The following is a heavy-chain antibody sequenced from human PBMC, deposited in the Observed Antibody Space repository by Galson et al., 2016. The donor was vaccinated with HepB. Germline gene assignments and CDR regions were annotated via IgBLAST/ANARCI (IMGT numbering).Heavy chain of an antibody. CDR1: GGSVSSYY. Sequence: SETLSLTCTVSGGSVSSYYWNWIRQPAGKGLEWIGLIYITGSTNYNPSLKSRVTMSVDTSKNQFSLKLSSVTAADTAVYYCARRDDSGWEDYFDLWGRGTLVSVSS. CDR2: IYITGST. J-gene: IGHJ2*01. CDR3: ARRDDSGWEDYFDL. D-gene: IGHD6-19*01. V-gene: IGHV4-4*07.